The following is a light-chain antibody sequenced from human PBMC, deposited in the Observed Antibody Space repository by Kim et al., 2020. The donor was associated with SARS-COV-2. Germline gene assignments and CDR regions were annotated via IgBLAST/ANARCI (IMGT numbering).Light chain of an antibody. CDR1: KLGQKY. Sequence: SYELTQPPSVSVSPGETATITCSGDKLGQKYASWYQQKPGQSPVLVIHEDSKRPSGIPERFSGSHSGHTAALTISGTQPMDEADYYCQAWDNDVVFGGGT. CDR3: QAWDNDVV. J-gene: IGLJ2*01. V-gene: IGLV3-1*01. CDR2: EDS.